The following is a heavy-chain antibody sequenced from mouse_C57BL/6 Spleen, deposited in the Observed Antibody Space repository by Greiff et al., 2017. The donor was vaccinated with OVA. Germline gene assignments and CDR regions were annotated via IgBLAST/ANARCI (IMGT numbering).Heavy chain of an antibody. V-gene: IGHV1-52*01. CDR3: ARHYGSSWYFDV. D-gene: IGHD1-1*01. CDR2: IDPSDSET. CDR1: GYTFTSYW. J-gene: IGHJ1*03. Sequence: QVQLQQSGAELVRPGSSVKLSCKASGYTFTSYWMHWVKQRPIQGLEWIGNIDPSDSETHYNQKFKDKATLTVDKSSSTAYMQLSSLTSEDSAVYCCARHYGSSWYFDVWGTGTTVTVSS.